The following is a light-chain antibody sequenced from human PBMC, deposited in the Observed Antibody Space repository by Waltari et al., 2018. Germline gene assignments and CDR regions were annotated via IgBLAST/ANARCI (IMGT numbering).Light chain of an antibody. J-gene: IGKJ4*01. Sequence: ETVLTQSPGTLSLSPGERATLSCRASQSVGRDYLAWYQQKPGQSPRLLIDGASSRATDIPDRFSGSGSGTDFTLTISRLETEDFGVYYCQNYEGSVPVPFGGGTKVEI. CDR2: GAS. V-gene: IGKV3-20*01. CDR1: QSVGRDY. CDR3: QNYEGSVPVP.